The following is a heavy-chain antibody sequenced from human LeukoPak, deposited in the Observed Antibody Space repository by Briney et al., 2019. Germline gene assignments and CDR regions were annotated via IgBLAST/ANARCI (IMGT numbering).Heavy chain of an antibody. Sequence: PGGSLRLSCEASGFTFSSYGMSWVRQAPGKGLEWVSAISGSGGSTYYADSVKGRFTISRDNSKNTLYLQMNSLRAEDTAVYYCARVVVRRGFDYWGQGTLVTVSS. CDR2: ISGSGGST. CDR3: ARVVVRRGFDY. CDR1: GFTFSSYG. J-gene: IGHJ4*02. D-gene: IGHD2-15*01. V-gene: IGHV3-23*01.